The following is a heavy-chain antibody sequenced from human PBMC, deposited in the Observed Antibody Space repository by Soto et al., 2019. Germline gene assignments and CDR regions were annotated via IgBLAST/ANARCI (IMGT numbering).Heavy chain of an antibody. J-gene: IGHJ5*02. D-gene: IGHD4-4*01. CDR1: GYSFTRHD. CDR3: ARGAYNDYSHWFDP. Sequence: QVQLVQSGAAVRKPGASVRVSCKATGYSFTRHDINWLRQAAGQGLEWMGWMNPNSGNAVYAQKCQGRVTMSRNTSITTSYIEVTSLKSEDTAVYFCARGAYNDYSHWFDPWGQGTLVTVSS. V-gene: IGHV1-8*01. CDR2: MNPNSGNA.